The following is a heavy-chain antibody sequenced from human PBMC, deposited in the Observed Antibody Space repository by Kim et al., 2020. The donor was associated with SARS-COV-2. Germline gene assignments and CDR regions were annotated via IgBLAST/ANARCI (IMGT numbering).Heavy chain of an antibody. CDR1: GYSFNSYW. CDR2: IYPGDSDT. J-gene: IGHJ4*02. V-gene: IGHV5-51*01. CDR3: ARLLPGIAEVTPFGY. Sequence: GESLKISCKGSGYSFNSYWIGWVRQMPGKGLEWMWIIYPGDSDTRYSPSFQGQVTISADKPISTAYLQWSSLKASDTAMYYCARLLPGIAEVTPFGYWGQGTLVTVSS. D-gene: IGHD6-13*01.